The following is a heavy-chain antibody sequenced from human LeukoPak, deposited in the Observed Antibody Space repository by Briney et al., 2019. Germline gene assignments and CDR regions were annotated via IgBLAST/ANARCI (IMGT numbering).Heavy chain of an antibody. V-gene: IGHV4-59*01. Sequence: SEPLSLPCTVSGGSISIYYGRCIRQPPGRGLEWIGYIDYSRSTNYNPSLRSRVTMSVDTSKNQFSLKLTPGTAADTAVYYCARDQAGYYCMDVWGKGTTVTVSS. J-gene: IGHJ6*03. CDR2: IDYSRST. CDR3: ARDQAGYYCMDV. CDR1: GGSISIYY.